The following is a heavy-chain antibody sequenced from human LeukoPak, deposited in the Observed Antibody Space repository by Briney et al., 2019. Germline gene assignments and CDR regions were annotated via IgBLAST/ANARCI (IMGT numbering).Heavy chain of an antibody. CDR1: SGSISTSNYY. V-gene: IGHV4-39*07. CDR3: ARDSRSGWGNWFDP. CDR2: INHSGST. D-gene: IGHD6-19*01. Sequence: SETLSLTCTVSSGSISTSNYYWGWVRQPPGKGLEWIGEINHSGSTNYNPSLKSRVTISVDTSKNQFSLKLSSVTAADTAVYYCARDSRSGWGNWFDPWGQGTLVTVSS. J-gene: IGHJ5*02.